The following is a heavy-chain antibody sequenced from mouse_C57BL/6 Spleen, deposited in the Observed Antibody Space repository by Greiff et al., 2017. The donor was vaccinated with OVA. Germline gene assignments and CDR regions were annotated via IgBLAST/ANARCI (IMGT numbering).Heavy chain of an antibody. Sequence: QVQLQQPGAELVKPGASVKMSCTASGYTFTSYWLTWVKQRPGQGLEWIGDIYPGSGSTNYNELFRSKATLTVDTTSSTVHMQLSSMKSEASAVYYCARGGNLDYWGQGTTLTVSS. V-gene: IGHV1-55*01. CDR2: IYPGSGST. D-gene: IGHD2-1*01. CDR1: GYTFTSYW. J-gene: IGHJ2*01. CDR3: ARGGNLDY.